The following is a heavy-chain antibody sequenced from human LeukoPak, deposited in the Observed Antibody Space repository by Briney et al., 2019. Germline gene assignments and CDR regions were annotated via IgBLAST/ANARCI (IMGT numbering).Heavy chain of an antibody. CDR3: AREQLGMVYFDY. CDR1: GFTFSSHA. V-gene: IGHV3-30-3*01. Sequence: GGSLRLSCAASGFTFSSHAMHWVRQAPGKGLEWVAVISYDGRNKYYADSVKGRFTISRDNSQNTLHLQMNSLRAEDTALYYCAREQLGMVYFDYWGQGTLVTVSS. D-gene: IGHD6-13*01. J-gene: IGHJ4*02. CDR2: ISYDGRNK.